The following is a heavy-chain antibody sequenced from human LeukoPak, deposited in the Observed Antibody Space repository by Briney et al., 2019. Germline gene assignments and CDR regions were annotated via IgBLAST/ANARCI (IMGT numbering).Heavy chain of an antibody. CDR2: INADNGNT. CDR3: ARGRLVVPAQAGYGMDV. CDR1: GYTFTSYG. J-gene: IGHJ6*02. Sequence: ASVKVSCKASGYTFTSYGISWVRQAPGQGLEWMGWINADNGNTNYAQNLQGRVTMTTDTSTSTAYMELSSLRSEDTAVYYCARGRLVVPAQAGYGMDVWGQGTTVTVSS. V-gene: IGHV1-18*01. D-gene: IGHD2-2*01.